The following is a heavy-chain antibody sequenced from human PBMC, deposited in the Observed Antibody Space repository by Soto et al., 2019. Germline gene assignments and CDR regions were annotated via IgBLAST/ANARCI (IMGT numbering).Heavy chain of an antibody. CDR2: TRNKANSYTT. J-gene: IGHJ6*02. CDR1: GFTFSDHY. CDR3: ATHLYSGSYYDFYYYGMDV. D-gene: IGHD1-26*01. Sequence: PGGSLRLSCAGSGFTFSDHYMDWVRQAPGKGLEWVGRTRNKANSYTTEYAASVKGRFTISRDDSKNSLYLQMNSLKTEDTAVYYCATHLYSGSYYDFYYYGMDVWGQGTTVTVSS. V-gene: IGHV3-72*01.